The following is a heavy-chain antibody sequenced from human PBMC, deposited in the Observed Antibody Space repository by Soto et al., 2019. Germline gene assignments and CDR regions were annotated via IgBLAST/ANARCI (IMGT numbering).Heavy chain of an antibody. CDR3: ARGGGRDPSDY. D-gene: IGHD3-16*01. CDR2: IYYSGST. V-gene: IGHV4-59*01. CDR1: GGSISSYY. Sequence: SETLSLTCTVSGGSISSYYWSWIRQPPGKGLEWIGYIYYSGSTNYNPSLKSRVTISVDTSKNQFSLKLSSVTAADTAVYYCARGGGRDPSDYWGQGTLVTVSS. J-gene: IGHJ4*02.